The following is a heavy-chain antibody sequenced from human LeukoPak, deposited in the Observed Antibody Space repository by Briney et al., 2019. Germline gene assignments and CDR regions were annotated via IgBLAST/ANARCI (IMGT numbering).Heavy chain of an antibody. CDR1: GFTFNW. CDR3: ARDLGAFDI. V-gene: IGHV3-21*01. J-gene: IGHJ3*02. D-gene: IGHD3-16*01. Sequence: GGSLRLSCAASGFTFNWMSWVRQAPGKGLEWVSSISSSSSCIYYADSVKGRFTISRDNAKNSLYLQMNSLRAEDTAVYYCARDLGAFDIWGQGTMVTVSS. CDR2: ISSSSSCI.